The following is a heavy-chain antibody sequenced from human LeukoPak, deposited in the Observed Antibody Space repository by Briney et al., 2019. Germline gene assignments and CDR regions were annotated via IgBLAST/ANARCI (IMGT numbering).Heavy chain of an antibody. CDR1: GLTVSNSW. D-gene: IGHD7-27*01. CDR2: INNDGNRI. V-gene: IGHV3-74*01. J-gene: IGHJ4*02. Sequence: GGSLRLSCAASGLTVSNSWMFWVRQAPGKGLMYVSEINNDGNRIRYVDSVKGRFTISRDVAKNTLFLQMNSLRDDDTAMYYCARGGLPGGFDYWGQGILVTVSS. CDR3: ARGGLPGGFDY.